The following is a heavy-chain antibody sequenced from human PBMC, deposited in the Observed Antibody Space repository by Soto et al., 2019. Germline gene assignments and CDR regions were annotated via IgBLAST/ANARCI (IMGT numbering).Heavy chain of an antibody. CDR1: GFSISSDYF. J-gene: IGHJ4*02. Sequence: LSLTCAVSGFSISSDYFWGWIRQPPGKGLEWIGSIYHTGTTYYSPSLKSRATIFLDTSKNQFSLNLTSVTAADTAIYYCARDGLRYFDSSGYYSGPPLDYWGQGARVTVSS. D-gene: IGHD3-22*01. V-gene: IGHV4-38-2*02. CDR2: IYHTGTT. CDR3: ARDGLRYFDSSGYYSGPPLDY.